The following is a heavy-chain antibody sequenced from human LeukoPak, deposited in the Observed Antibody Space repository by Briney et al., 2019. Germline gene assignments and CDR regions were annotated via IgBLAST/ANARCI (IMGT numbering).Heavy chain of an antibody. J-gene: IGHJ3*02. Sequence: WASVKVSCKASGYTFTGYYMHWVRQAPGQGLEWMGWISAYNGNTNYAQKLQGRVTMTTDTSTSTAYMELRSLRSDDTAVYYCARRVDAFDIWGQGTMVTVS. CDR2: ISAYNGNT. CDR3: ARRVDAFDI. V-gene: IGHV1-18*04. D-gene: IGHD3-3*01. CDR1: GYTFTGYY.